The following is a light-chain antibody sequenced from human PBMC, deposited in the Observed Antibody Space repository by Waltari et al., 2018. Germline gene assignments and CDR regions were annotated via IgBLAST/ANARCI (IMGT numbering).Light chain of an antibody. CDR3: SSYSRTSTLVV. J-gene: IGLJ2*01. V-gene: IGLV2-14*03. CDR1: SISVFGYYH. Sequence: QSALTQPASVSGSPGQSITFSCTRDSISVFGYYHFSWYQQKPGKAPRLMIYDVSIRPSGVSNRFSGSKSGNTASLTISGLQAEDEADYYCSSYSRTSTLVVFGGGTKLAVL. CDR2: DVS.